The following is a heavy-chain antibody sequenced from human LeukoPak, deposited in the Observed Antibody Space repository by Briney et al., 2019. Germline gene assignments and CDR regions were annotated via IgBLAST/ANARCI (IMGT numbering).Heavy chain of an antibody. CDR3: AKGYCSSTSRYSRFDP. V-gene: IGHV3-23*01. D-gene: IGHD2-2*01. J-gene: IGHJ5*02. CDR1: GFTFSSYA. CDR2: MSGSGGST. Sequence: GGSLRLSCAASGFTFSSYAMSWVRQAPGKGLEWVSAMSGSGGSTYYADSVKGRFTISRDNSKNTLYLQMNSLRAEDTAVYYCAKGYCSSTSRYSRFDPWGQGTLVTVSS.